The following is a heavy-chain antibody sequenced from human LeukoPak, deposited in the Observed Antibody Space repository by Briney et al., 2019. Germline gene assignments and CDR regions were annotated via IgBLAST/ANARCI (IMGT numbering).Heavy chain of an antibody. CDR2: INPNSGDT. CDR1: GYTFTGYY. D-gene: IGHD4-23*01. V-gene: IGHV1-2*02. Sequence: ASVKVSCKASGYTFTGYYMHWVRQAPGQGLEWMGWINPNSGDTKYAQKFQGRVTMTRDTSISTAYLELSGLRSDDTAVYYCARDPVEGDYGGSIFDYWGQGSLVTVSS. CDR3: ARDPVEGDYGGSIFDY. J-gene: IGHJ4*02.